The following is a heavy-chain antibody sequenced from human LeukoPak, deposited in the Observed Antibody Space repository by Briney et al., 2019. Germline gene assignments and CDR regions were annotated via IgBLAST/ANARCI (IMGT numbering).Heavy chain of an antibody. Sequence: PGGALRLSCAASGFTFSSYAMSWVRQAPGKGLEWVSAISGSGGSTYYADSVKGRFTISRDNSKNTLYLQMNSLRAEDTAVYYCAKDTSSGSYFYFDYWGQETLVTVSS. CDR1: GFTFSSYA. CDR3: AKDTSSGSYFYFDY. D-gene: IGHD1-26*01. CDR2: ISGSGGST. J-gene: IGHJ4*02. V-gene: IGHV3-23*01.